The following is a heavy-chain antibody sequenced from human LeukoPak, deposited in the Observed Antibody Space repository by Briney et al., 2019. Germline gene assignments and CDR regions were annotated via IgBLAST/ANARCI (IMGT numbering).Heavy chain of an antibody. CDR1: GFTFSSYW. CDR3: ARGAAMIVVVMAEYFQH. CDR2: IKQDGSEK. V-gene: IGHV3-7*01. J-gene: IGHJ1*01. D-gene: IGHD3-22*01. Sequence: GGSMRLSCAASGFTFSSYWMSWDRQAPGKGLEWVANIKQDGSEKYYVDSVKGRFSISRDNAKNSLYLQMNSLRAEDTAVYYCARGAAMIVVVMAEYFQHWGQGTLVTVSS.